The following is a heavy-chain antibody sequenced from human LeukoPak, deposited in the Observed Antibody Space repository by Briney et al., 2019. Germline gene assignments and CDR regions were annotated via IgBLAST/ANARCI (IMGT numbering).Heavy chain of an antibody. J-gene: IGHJ4*02. CDR2: ISTSSSYR. CDR3: AREGYSPRDGYNFNFDY. D-gene: IGHD5-24*01. Sequence: GGSLRLSRAASGFTFSSYTMNWVRQAPGKGLEWISYISTSSSYRYYADSVKGRFTISRDNAKNSLYLQMNSLRAEDTAVYYCAREGYSPRDGYNFNFDYWGQGTLVTVSS. V-gene: IGHV3-21*01. CDR1: GFTFSSYT.